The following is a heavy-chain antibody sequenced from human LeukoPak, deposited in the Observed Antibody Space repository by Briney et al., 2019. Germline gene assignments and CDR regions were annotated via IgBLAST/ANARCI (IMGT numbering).Heavy chain of an antibody. V-gene: IGHV3-23*01. J-gene: IGHJ4*02. CDR2: IGNSGGST. D-gene: IGHD1-14*01. CDR3: AKATGYLL. Sequence: GGSLRLSCAASGFTFSSYALSWLRQAPGKGLEWVSTIGNSGGSTYYADSVKGRFTIARDDSENTLFLQMNSLRAEDTAVYYCAKATGYLLWGQGTLVTVSS. CDR1: GFTFSSYA.